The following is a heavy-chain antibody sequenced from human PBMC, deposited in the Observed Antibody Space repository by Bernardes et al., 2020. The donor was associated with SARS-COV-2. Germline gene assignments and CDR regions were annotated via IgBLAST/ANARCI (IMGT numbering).Heavy chain of an antibody. D-gene: IGHD4-4*01. Sequence: GGSLRLSCAASGFTFRSYAMTWVRQVPGKGLEWVSTISGSGGSLYFADSVKGRFTISRDNSKNTVYLQMNTLRAEDTAVYYCVKGCDDGNSPYYFDYWGQGTLVTVSS. V-gene: IGHV3-23*01. CDR2: ISGSGGSL. J-gene: IGHJ4*02. CDR1: GFTFRSYA. CDR3: VKGCDDGNSPYYFDY.